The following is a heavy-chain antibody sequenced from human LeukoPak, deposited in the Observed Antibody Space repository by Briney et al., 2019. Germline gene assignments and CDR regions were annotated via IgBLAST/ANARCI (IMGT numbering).Heavy chain of an antibody. CDR2: ISGSGGST. J-gene: IGHJ4*02. V-gene: IGHV3-23*01. CDR3: AKDLRGLGRWELLDYFDY. D-gene: IGHD1-26*01. Sequence: PGGSLRLSCAASGFTFSSYAMSWVRQAPGKGLEWVSAISGSGGSTYYADSVKGRFTISRDNSKNTLYLQMNSLRAEDTAVYYCAKDLRGLGRWELLDYFDYWGQGTLVTVSS. CDR1: GFTFSSYA.